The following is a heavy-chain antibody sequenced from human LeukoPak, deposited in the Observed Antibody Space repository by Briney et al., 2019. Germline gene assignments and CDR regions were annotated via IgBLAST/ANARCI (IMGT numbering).Heavy chain of an antibody. CDR1: GYTFTSYG. CDR3: ARTIAVAGTSGFDP. CDR2: ISAYNGNT. V-gene: IGHV1-18*01. J-gene: IGHJ5*02. Sequence: ASVKVSFKASGYTFTSYGISWVRQAPGQGLEWMGWISAYNGNTNYAQKLQGRVTMTTDTSTSTAYMELRSLRSDDTAVYYCARTIAVAGTSGFDPWGQGTLVTVSS. D-gene: IGHD6-19*01.